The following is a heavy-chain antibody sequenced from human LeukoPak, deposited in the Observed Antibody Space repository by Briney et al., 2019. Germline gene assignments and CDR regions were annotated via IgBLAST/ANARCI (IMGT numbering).Heavy chain of an antibody. CDR3: ARVTLYGESALDY. CDR1: RFTFSSYA. D-gene: IGHD4-17*01. V-gene: IGHV3-23*01. J-gene: IGHJ4*02. CDR2: ISGSGGTT. Sequence: GGSLRLSCAASRFTFSSYAMSWVRQAPAKGLEWVSAISGSGGTTYNADSVKGRFTISRDNAKNSLYLQMNSLRAEDTAVYYCARVTLYGESALDYWGQGTLVTVSS.